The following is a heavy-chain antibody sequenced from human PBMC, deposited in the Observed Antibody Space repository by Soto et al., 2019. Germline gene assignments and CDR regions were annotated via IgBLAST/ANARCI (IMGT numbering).Heavy chain of an antibody. CDR3: WNRSGPAANLDPDYYYGMDV. CDR1: GGTFSGYA. D-gene: IGHD3-22*01. V-gene: IGHV1-69*13. CDR2: IIPIFCTA. J-gene: IGHJ6*02. Sequence: ALVKVSCKASGGTFSGYAISWVRQAPGQRLEWMGGIIPIFCTANYAQKFQGRVTITADASTSTAYMELSSLRAEATAVYYYWNRSGPAANLDPDYYYGMDVWGQGTTVTVS.